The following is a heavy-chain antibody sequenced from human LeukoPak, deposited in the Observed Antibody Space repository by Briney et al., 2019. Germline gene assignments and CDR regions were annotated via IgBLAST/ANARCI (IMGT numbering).Heavy chain of an antibody. CDR2: IYTSGST. CDR3: ARDFFGDKPYYFDY. CDR1: GGSISSYY. D-gene: IGHD3-10*01. J-gene: IGHJ4*02. V-gene: IGHV4-4*07. Sequence: PSETLSPTCTVSGGSISSYYWSWIRQPAGKGLEWIGRIYTSGSTNYNPSLKSRVTMSVDTSKNQFSLKLSSVTAADTAVYCCARDFFGDKPYYFDYWGQGTLVTVSS.